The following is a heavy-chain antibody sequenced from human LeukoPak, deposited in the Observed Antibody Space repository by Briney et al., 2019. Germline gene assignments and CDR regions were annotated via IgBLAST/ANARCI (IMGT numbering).Heavy chain of an antibody. V-gene: IGHV3-74*01. Sequence: GGSLRLSCAASGFTFSSYWMHWVRQAPGKGLVWVSRINTDGSSASYADSVKGRFTISRDNAKNTLYLQMNSLRAEDTAVYYCARGPFHYDFWSGPDDYWGQGTLVTVSS. J-gene: IGHJ4*02. CDR3: ARGPFHYDFWSGPDDY. CDR2: INTDGSSA. CDR1: GFTFSSYW. D-gene: IGHD3-3*01.